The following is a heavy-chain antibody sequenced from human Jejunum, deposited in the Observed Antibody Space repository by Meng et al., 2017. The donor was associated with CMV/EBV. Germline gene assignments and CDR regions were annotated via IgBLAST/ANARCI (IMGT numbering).Heavy chain of an antibody. Sequence: SCKASGYTVNHFYLHGVRQAPGQGLEWMGWVNPNNGGTDYAQKFQGRVIMTSDTSISTVYMELSRLTFDDTAVYYCARGPWGFDLWGQGTLVTVSS. CDR2: VNPNNGGT. J-gene: IGHJ4*02. V-gene: IGHV1-2*02. CDR3: ARGPWGFDL. CDR1: GYTVNHFY. D-gene: IGHD7-27*01.